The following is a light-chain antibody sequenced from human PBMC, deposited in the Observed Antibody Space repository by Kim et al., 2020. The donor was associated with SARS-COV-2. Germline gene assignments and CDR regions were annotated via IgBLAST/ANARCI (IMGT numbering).Light chain of an antibody. CDR3: QQYNNWPWT. J-gene: IGKJ1*01. Sequence: EIVMTQSPVTLSVSPGERATLSCRTSQSVGTYLAWYQQRPGQAPRLLIFGASSRATAFPARFSGSGSGTEFTLTISSLQSEDFAIYYCQQYNNWPWTFGQGTKVDIK. V-gene: IGKV3-15*01. CDR2: GAS. CDR1: QSVGTY.